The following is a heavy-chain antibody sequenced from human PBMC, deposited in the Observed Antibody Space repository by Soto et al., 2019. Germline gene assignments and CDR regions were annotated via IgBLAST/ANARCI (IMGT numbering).Heavy chain of an antibody. D-gene: IGHD6-19*01. J-gene: IGHJ4*02. V-gene: IGHV4-34*01. CDR3: ASLHTSGWDCED. Sequence: QVQLQQWGAGLLKPSETLSLTCAVFGRSFSNPYYYWRWVRQPPGKGLEWIGDVNHSGSTNYTPPRKSRVTISLDTTKTHFSLRLTSVTAAGTAVYYFASLHTSGWDCEDWGPGTLVTVSS. CDR1: GRSFSNPYYY. CDR2: VNHSGST.